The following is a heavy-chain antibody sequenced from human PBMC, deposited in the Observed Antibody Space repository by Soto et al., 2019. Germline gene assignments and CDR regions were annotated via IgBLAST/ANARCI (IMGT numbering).Heavy chain of an antibody. V-gene: IGHV3-23*01. J-gene: IGHJ6*02. CDR3: AKGRSYYYYYGVDV. CDR2: IIDSGGST. CDR1: GFTCSSCS. Sequence: GGSLTLSCAASGFTCSSCSMDWDRQAPGKGLEWVSDIIDSGGSTYYADSVKGRFTISRDNSKSTLYLQMNSLRAEDTALYYCAKGRSYYYYYGVDVWGQGTTVTVSS.